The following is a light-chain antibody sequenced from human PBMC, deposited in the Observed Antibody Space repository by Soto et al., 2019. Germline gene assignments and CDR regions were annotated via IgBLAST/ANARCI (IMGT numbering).Light chain of an antibody. Sequence: ESVLTQSPGTLSMSPGERATLSCRASQSVSSSYSAWYQQKPGQAPRLLIYGASRRATGIPDRFSGSGSGTDFTLTISRLQPEDLAVYYCQQYGSSPFTFGPRAKVD. CDR3: QQYGSSPFT. CDR2: GAS. CDR1: QSVSSSY. V-gene: IGKV3-20*01. J-gene: IGKJ3*01.